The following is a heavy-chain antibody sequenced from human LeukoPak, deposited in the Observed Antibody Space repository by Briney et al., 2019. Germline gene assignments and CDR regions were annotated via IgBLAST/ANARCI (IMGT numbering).Heavy chain of an antibody. J-gene: IGHJ4*02. V-gene: IGHV3-7*01. Sequence: GGSLRLSCAASGFTFSSYWMSWVRQAPGKGLEWVANIKQDGSEKYYVASVKGRFTISRDNAKNSLYLQMNSLRAEDTAVYYCARVLGYYDFWSGYVDYWGQGTLVTVSS. CDR3: ARVLGYYDFWSGYVDY. CDR2: IKQDGSEK. D-gene: IGHD3-3*01. CDR1: GFTFSSYW.